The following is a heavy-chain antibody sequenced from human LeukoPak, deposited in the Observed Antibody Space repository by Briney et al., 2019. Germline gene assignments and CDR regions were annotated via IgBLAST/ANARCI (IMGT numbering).Heavy chain of an antibody. Sequence: GGSLRLYCAASGFIFSSYWMSWVRQAPGKGLEWVANIKQDGSEKYYVDSVKGRFTISRDNAKNSLYLQMNSLRAEDTAVYYCAREVVAAGHNWFDPWGQGTLVTVSS. J-gene: IGHJ5*02. CDR3: AREVVAAGHNWFDP. CDR1: GFIFSSYW. V-gene: IGHV3-7*01. CDR2: IKQDGSEK. D-gene: IGHD6-13*01.